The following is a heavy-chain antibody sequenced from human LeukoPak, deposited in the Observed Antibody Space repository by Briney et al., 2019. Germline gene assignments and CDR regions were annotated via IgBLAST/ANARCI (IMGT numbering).Heavy chain of an antibody. CDR1: SYTFTSYG. Sequence: ASVKVSCKASSYTFTSYGISWVRQAPGQGLEWMGWISAYNGNTNYAQKLQGRVTMTTDTSTSTAYMELRSLRSDDTAVYYCARGGAYYYGSGSYAPPGYWGQGTLVTVSS. CDR2: ISAYNGNT. J-gene: IGHJ4*02. D-gene: IGHD3-10*01. CDR3: ARGGAYYYGSGSYAPPGY. V-gene: IGHV1-18*01.